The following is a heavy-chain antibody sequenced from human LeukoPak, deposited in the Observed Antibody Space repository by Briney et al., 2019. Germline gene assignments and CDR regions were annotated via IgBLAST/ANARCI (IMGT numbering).Heavy chain of an antibody. CDR2: IFHSGST. J-gene: IGHJ4*02. Sequence: SETLSLTCAVSGGSISSSNWWSWVRQPPGKGLEWIGEIFHSGSTNYNPSLKSRVTISVDRSKNQFSLKLSSVTAADTAVYYCARDRLMSDYDSSGYTFDYWGQGTLVTVSS. CDR1: GGSISSSNW. V-gene: IGHV4-4*02. D-gene: IGHD3-22*01. CDR3: ARDRLMSDYDSSGYTFDY.